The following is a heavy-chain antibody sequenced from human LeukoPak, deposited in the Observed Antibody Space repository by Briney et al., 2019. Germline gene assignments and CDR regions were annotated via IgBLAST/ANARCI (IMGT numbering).Heavy chain of an antibody. J-gene: IGHJ4*02. CDR3: ARDFGQGLALDY. CDR2: ISYDGSNK. V-gene: IGHV3-30-3*01. CDR1: GFTFSTYA. D-gene: IGHD6-19*01. Sequence: PGGSLRLSCAASGFTFSTYAVHWVRQAPGKGLEWVAVISYDGSNKYYADSVKGRFTISRDNSKKTLYLQMNSLRAEDTAVYYCARDFGQGLALDYWGQGTLVTVSS.